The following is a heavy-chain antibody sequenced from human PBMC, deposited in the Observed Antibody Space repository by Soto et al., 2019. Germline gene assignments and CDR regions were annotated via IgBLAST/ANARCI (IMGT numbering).Heavy chain of an antibody. CDR2: INPNSGGS. V-gene: IGHV1-2*02. J-gene: IGHJ5*02. Sequence: GASVKVSCKASGYTFTDYYLHWVRQAPGQGLEWMGWINPNSGGSNYAEKFQGRITMSRDTSINTAYMDLSSLTSDDTAVYFCARFLAVAAHQGGWLDPWGQGTLVTVYS. D-gene: IGHD2-15*01. CDR1: GYTFTDYY. CDR3: ARFLAVAAHQGGWLDP.